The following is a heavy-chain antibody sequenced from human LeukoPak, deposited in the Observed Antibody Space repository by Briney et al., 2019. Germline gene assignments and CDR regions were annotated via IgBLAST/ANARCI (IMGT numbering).Heavy chain of an antibody. CDR2: INWNGGST. J-gene: IGHJ4*02. CDR1: RFTFDDYG. CDR3: ARAMLYSNEIYVYFDY. V-gene: IGHV3-20*04. D-gene: IGHD4-11*01. Sequence: GGSLRLSCAASRFTFDDYGMSWVRQAPGKGLEWVSGINWNGGSTGYADSVKGRFTISRDNAKNSLYLQMNSLRAEDTALYYCARAMLYSNEIYVYFDYWSQGTLVTVSS.